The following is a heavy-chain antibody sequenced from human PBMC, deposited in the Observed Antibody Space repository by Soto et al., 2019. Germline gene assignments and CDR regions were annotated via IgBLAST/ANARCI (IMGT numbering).Heavy chain of an antibody. J-gene: IGHJ4*02. Sequence: PGESLKISCKGSGYSFTSYWIGWVRQMPGKGLEWMGIIYPGDSDTRYSPSFQGQVTISADKSISTAYLQWSSLKASDIAMYYCATLLAAEPHYFDYWGQGTLVTVSS. CDR3: ATLLAAEPHYFDY. CDR1: GYSFTSYW. D-gene: IGHD6-13*01. V-gene: IGHV5-51*01. CDR2: IYPGDSDT.